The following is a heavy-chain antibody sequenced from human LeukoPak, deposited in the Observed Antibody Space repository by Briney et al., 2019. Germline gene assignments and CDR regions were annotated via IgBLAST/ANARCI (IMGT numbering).Heavy chain of an antibody. D-gene: IGHD3-10*01. V-gene: IGHV3-30-3*01. CDR2: ISYDASNR. Sequence: GGSLRLSCAASGFTFNNYAMHWVRQAPGKGLEWVAVISYDASNRYYAASVKGRFTISRDNSKNTLYLQMNSLRIEDAAVYYCARGIQPPKYYGSGSDTFDIWGQGTMVTVSS. J-gene: IGHJ3*02. CDR3: ARGIQPPKYYGSGSDTFDI. CDR1: GFTFNNYA.